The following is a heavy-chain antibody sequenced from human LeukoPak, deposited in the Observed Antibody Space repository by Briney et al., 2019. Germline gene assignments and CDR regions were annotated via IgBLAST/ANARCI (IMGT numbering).Heavy chain of an antibody. CDR3: AQYDFWSGDFDY. CDR2: IYYTGST. D-gene: IGHD3-3*01. J-gene: IGHJ4*02. Sequence: SETLSLTCTVSGGSISSSSYYWGWIRQSPGKGLEWIGSIYYTGSTYYHPSLKSRVTISVDTSKNQFSLKLSSVTAADTAVYYCAQYDFWSGDFDYWGQGTLVTVSS. CDR1: GGSISSSSYY. V-gene: IGHV4-39*07.